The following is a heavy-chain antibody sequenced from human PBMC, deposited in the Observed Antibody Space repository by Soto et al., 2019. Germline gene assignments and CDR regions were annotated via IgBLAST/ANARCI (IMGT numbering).Heavy chain of an antibody. J-gene: IGHJ6*02. CDR3: ARDQGAGQYCMDV. CDR2: ISAYNGDT. Sequence: QVQLVQSGAEVKTPGASVKVSCKASGYTFTSYGVSWVRQAPGQGLEWMGWISAYNGDTNYAQKVQGRVTMTTDTSATTTYMELRSLRPDDTAVYYCARDQGAGQYCMDVWGQGTTVTV. CDR1: GYTFTSYG. D-gene: IGHD2-15*01. V-gene: IGHV1-18*01.